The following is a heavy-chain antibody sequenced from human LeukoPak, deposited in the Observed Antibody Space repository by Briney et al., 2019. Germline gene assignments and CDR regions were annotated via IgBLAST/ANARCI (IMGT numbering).Heavy chain of an antibody. Sequence: TGGSLRLSCAASGFTFSTYGMHWVRQAPGKGLEWVALITYDGYYKYYSDSVKGRFTISSDTSKNTLSLQMNSLRAEDTAVYYCARDLSPVVRASPMGCWGQGTLVTVSS. CDR1: GFTFSTYG. J-gene: IGHJ4*02. V-gene: IGHV3-30*03. CDR2: ITYDGYYK. CDR3: ARDLSPVVRASPMGC. D-gene: IGHD3-10*01.